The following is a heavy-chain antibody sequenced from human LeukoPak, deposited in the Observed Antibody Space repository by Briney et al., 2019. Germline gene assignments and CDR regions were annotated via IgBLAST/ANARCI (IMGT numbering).Heavy chain of an antibody. D-gene: IGHD5-18*01. V-gene: IGHV4-34*01. CDR1: GGSFSGYY. Sequence: SETLSLTCAVYGGSFSGYYWSWIRQPPGKGLEWIGEINHSGSTNYSPSLKSRVTISVDTSKNQFSLKLSSVTAADTAVYYCARGHRRWIQLWFLGAFIRFDYWGQGTLVTVSS. CDR3: ARGHRRWIQLWFLGAFIRFDY. J-gene: IGHJ4*02. CDR2: INHSGST.